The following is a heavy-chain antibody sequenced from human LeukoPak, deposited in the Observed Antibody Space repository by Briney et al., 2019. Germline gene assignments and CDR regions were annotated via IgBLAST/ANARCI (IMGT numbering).Heavy chain of an antibody. CDR3: ARSYDSSGPIRYYYYYYMDV. J-gene: IGHJ6*03. D-gene: IGHD3-22*01. CDR2: INSDGSST. CDR1: GFTFSSYW. Sequence: GGSLRLSCAASGFTFSSYWMHWVRQAPGKGLVWVSRINSDGSSTSYADSVKGRFTISRDNAKNTLYLQMNSLRAEDTAVYYCARSYDSSGPIRYYYYYYMDVWGKGTTVTVSS. V-gene: IGHV3-74*01.